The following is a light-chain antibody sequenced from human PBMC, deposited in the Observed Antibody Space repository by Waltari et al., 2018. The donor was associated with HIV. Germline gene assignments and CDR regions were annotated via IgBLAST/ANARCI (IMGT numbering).Light chain of an antibody. V-gene: IGLV3-25*03. CDR1: AFPQRY. Sequence: SSNLTQPPSVSVSPGQTARITCSGDAFPQRYVYWYQQKPGQPPVLVIHRDNERPSGTPERFSGSSPETTITLSIPGVQAEGEADYYCQFSDSHGIYVFGTGTKVTVL. J-gene: IGLJ1*01. CDR2: RDN. CDR3: QFSDSHGIYV.